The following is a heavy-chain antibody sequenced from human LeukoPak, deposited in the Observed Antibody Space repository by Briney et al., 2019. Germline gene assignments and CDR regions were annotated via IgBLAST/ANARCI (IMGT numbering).Heavy chain of an antibody. J-gene: IGHJ2*01. V-gene: IGHV4-30-4*01. Sequence: SETLSLTCTVSGGSVSSGDYYWRWIRQPPGRGLGRNGYVYYSGSTYYYPSLKSRVTISVDTSKNQFPLKLNSVTAADTAVYYCAREVPWVWNFDLWGRGTLVTVSS. CDR3: AREVPWVWNFDL. CDR2: VYYSGST. D-gene: IGHD1-26*01. CDR1: GGSVSSGDYY.